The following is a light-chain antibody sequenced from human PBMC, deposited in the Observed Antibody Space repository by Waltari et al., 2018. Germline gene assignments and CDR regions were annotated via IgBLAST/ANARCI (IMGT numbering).Light chain of an antibody. CDR1: SSDVGNYNL. Sequence: QSALTQPASVSGSPGQSITIPCTGTSSDVGNYNLVSWYQQHPGKAPKFMIYEVTKRPSGCSDRFSGYKSGNTASLTISGLQAEDEADYYCCSYAGDTTWVFGGGTKLTVL. V-gene: IGLV2-23*02. CDR3: CSYAGDTTWV. J-gene: IGLJ3*02. CDR2: EVT.